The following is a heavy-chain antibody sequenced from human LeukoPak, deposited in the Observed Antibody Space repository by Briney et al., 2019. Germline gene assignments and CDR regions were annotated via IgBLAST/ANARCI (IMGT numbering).Heavy chain of an antibody. CDR3: ARDRCGGDCYSTSRRNAFDI. V-gene: IGHV1-2*04. D-gene: IGHD2-21*02. J-gene: IGHJ3*02. Sequence: ASVKVSCKASGYTFTGYYMHWVRQAPGQGLEWMGWINPNSGGTNYAQKFQGWVTMTRDTSISTAYMELSRLRSDDTAVYYCARDRCGGDCYSTSRRNAFDIWGQGTMVTVSS. CDR1: GYTFTGYY. CDR2: INPNSGGT.